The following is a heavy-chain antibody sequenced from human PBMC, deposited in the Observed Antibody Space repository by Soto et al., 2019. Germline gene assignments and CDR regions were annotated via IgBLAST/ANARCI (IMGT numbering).Heavy chain of an antibody. CDR3: ARVINYYYYMDV. V-gene: IGHV4-28*03. CDR1: GYSISSSNW. CDR2: IYYSGST. Sequence: PSETLSLTCAVSGYSISSSNWWGWIRQPPGKGLEWIGYIYYSGSTYYNPSLKSRVTMSVDTSKNQFSLKLSSVTAADTAVYYCARVINYYYYMDVWGKGTTVTVSS. J-gene: IGHJ6*03. D-gene: IGHD3-10*01.